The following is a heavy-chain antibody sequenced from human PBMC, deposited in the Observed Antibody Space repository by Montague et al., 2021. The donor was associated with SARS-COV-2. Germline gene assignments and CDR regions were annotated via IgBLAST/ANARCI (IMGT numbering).Heavy chain of an antibody. D-gene: IGHD3-16*02. CDR1: GFTFSNYD. V-gene: IGHV3-48*03. CDR2: ISTSAYTT. CDR3: TRDYRSIVGDGLDI. Sequence: SLRLSCAASGFTFSNYDMNWVRQAPGKGPEWISYISTSAYTTSYAGSVKGRFTISRDNGKNSLHLQMNSLRVEDTAVYYCTRDYRSIVGDGLDIWGQGTKVTVS. J-gene: IGHJ3*02.